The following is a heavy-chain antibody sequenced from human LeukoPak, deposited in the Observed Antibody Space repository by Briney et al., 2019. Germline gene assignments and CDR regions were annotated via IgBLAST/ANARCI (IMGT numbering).Heavy chain of an antibody. Sequence: GGSLRLSCAASGFTFSSYAMSWVRQAPGKGLEWVPAISGSGGRIYYGASVKGRFTISRDNSKSTLNLQMNSLRAEDTAVYYCATSKYSGSYWGQGTLVTVSS. CDR1: GFTFSSYA. J-gene: IGHJ4*02. V-gene: IGHV3-23*01. CDR3: ATSKYSGSY. CDR2: ISGSGGRI. D-gene: IGHD1-26*01.